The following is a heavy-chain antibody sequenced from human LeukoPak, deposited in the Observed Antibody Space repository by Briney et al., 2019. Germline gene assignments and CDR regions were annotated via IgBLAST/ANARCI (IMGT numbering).Heavy chain of an antibody. V-gene: IGHV3-33*01. J-gene: IGHJ4*02. Sequence: GGSLRLSCAASGFTFSSYGMHWVRQAPGKGLEWVAVIWYGGSNKYYADSVKGRFTISRDNSKNKLYLQMNSLRAEDTAVYYCASTGGGFDYWGQGTLVTVSS. CDR2: IWYGGSNK. D-gene: IGHD3-10*01. CDR1: GFTFSSYG. CDR3: ASTGGGFDY.